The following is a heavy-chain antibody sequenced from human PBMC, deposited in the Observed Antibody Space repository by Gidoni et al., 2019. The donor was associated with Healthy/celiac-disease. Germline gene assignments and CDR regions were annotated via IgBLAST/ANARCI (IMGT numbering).Heavy chain of an antibody. CDR3: ARESSAFDI. J-gene: IGHJ3*02. Sequence: QVQLVEAGGGVVQPGRSLRLSCAACGFTFSSYAMHWVRQAPGKGLEWVAVISYDGSNKYSADSVKGRFTISRDNSKNTLYLQMNSLRAEDTAVYYCARESSAFDIWGQGTMVTVSS. V-gene: IGHV3-30-3*01. D-gene: IGHD3-10*01. CDR2: ISYDGSNK. CDR1: GFTFSSYA.